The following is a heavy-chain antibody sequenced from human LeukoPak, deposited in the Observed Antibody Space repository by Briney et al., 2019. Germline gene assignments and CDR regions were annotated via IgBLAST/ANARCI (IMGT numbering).Heavy chain of an antibody. D-gene: IGHD6-13*01. CDR1: GGSISSSSYY. Sequence: SETLSLTCTVSGGSISSSSYYWSWIRQPPGKGLEWIGSIYYSGSTYYNPSLKSRVTISVDTSKNQFSLKLSSVTAADTAVYYCARFIAAATYYFDYWGQGTLVTVSS. V-gene: IGHV4-39*01. CDR3: ARFIAAATYYFDY. CDR2: IYYSGST. J-gene: IGHJ4*02.